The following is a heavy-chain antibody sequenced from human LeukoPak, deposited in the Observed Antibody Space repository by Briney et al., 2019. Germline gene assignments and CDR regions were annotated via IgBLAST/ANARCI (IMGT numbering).Heavy chain of an antibody. Sequence: SETLSLTCTVSIGSISIYSWSWIRQPPGKGLEWIGYIYSTGNTNYNPSLKSRVTISVDTSKNQFSLKVSSVTAADTAVYYCARMLRTVWELPYYWGQGTLVTVSS. CDR3: ARMLRTVWELPYY. D-gene: IGHD1-26*01. CDR2: IYSTGNT. V-gene: IGHV4-59*08. CDR1: IGSISIYS. J-gene: IGHJ4*02.